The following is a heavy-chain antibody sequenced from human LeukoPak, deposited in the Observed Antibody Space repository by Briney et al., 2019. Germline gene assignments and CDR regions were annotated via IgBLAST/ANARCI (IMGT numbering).Heavy chain of an antibody. CDR3: AGSLGYCTSNVCYLKY. CDR2: IYYSGST. V-gene: IGHV4-59*01. Sequence: SETLSLTCTVSGGSISSYYWSWIRQPPGKGLEWIGYIYYSGSTNYNPSLKSRVTISVDTSKNQFSLKLSSVTAADTAVYYCAGSLGYCTSNVCYLKYWGQGTLVTVSS. CDR1: GGSISSYY. D-gene: IGHD2-8*01. J-gene: IGHJ4*02.